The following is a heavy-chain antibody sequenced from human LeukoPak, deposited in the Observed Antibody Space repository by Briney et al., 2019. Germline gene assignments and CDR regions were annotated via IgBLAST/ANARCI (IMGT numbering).Heavy chain of an antibody. Sequence: GASVKVSCKASGYSFTGYCMHWVRQAPGQGLEWMGWTNPDSGGTNYAQKFQGRVTMTRDTSINTAYMELSRLRSDDTAVYYCAPTHCGSGWSYFDYWGQGTLVTVSS. D-gene: IGHD6-19*01. CDR3: APTHCGSGWSYFDY. CDR2: TNPDSGGT. J-gene: IGHJ4*02. CDR1: GYSFTGYC. V-gene: IGHV1-2*02.